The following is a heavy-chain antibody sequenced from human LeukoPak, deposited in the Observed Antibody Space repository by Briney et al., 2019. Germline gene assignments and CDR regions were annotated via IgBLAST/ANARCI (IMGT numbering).Heavy chain of an antibody. Sequence: GGSLRLSCAASGFTFSYYSMNWARHAPGKGLEWVSSISSSSSYIYYADSVKGRFTISRDNAKNTVYLQMNSLRAEDTAVYYCARCYTLTAEIDYWGQGTLVTVSS. D-gene: IGHD2-21*02. V-gene: IGHV3-21*01. J-gene: IGHJ4*02. CDR1: GFTFSYYS. CDR3: ARCYTLTAEIDY. CDR2: ISSSSSYI.